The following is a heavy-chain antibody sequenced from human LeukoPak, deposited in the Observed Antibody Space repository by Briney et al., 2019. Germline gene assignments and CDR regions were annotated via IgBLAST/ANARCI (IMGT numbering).Heavy chain of an antibody. CDR1: GFTFSSYA. D-gene: IGHD3-10*01. J-gene: IGHJ1*01. CDR3: AKVWVTMVRGVIIRYFQH. Sequence: GGSLRPSCAASGFTFSSYAMSWVRQAPGKGLEWVSAISGSGGSTYYADSVKGRFTISRDNSKNTLYLQMNSLRAEDTAVYYCAKVWVTMVRGVIIRYFQHWGQGTLVTVSS. CDR2: ISGSGGST. V-gene: IGHV3-23*01.